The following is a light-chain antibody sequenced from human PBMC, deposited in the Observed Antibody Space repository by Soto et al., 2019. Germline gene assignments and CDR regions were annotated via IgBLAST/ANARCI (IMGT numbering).Light chain of an antibody. CDR2: GAS. V-gene: IGKV3D-20*02. Sequence: EILLTQSPGTLSLSPGERATLSCRASQRVSSTYLAWYQQKPGQAPRLLIYGASTRATGIPARFSGSVSGPDFSLTISGLEPEDSAVYYCQQRSTWPTFGQGTKVDI. J-gene: IGKJ1*01. CDR3: QQRSTWPT. CDR1: QRVSSTY.